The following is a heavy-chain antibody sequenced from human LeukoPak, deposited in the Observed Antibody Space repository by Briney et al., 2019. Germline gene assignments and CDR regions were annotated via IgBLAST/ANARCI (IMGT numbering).Heavy chain of an antibody. V-gene: IGHV4-59*01. J-gene: IGHJ6*03. Sequence: SETLSLTCSVSDDSITMYHWTWIRQPPGKGLEWIGYVDHTGSTNFNPSLNGRVSISRDTTKSLFSLRLRSVTAADTAVYFCARGRVSSSTWYSTYYYYFYMDVWGKGTTVTVSS. CDR2: VDHTGST. D-gene: IGHD1-1*01. CDR3: ARGRVSSSTWYSTYYYYFYMDV. CDR1: DDSITMYH.